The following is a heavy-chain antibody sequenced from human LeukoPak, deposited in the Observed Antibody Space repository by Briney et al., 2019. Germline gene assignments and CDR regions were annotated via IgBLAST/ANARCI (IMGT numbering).Heavy chain of an antibody. Sequence: GGSLRLSCAASGFTFSSYSMIWVRQAPGKGLGWVSSISSSSYIYYADSVKGRFTISRDNAKNSLYLQMNSLRAEDTAVYYCARADSSGYYLTYYYYYMDVWGKGTTVTVSS. CDR1: GFTFSSYS. CDR3: ARADSSGYYLTYYYYYMDV. V-gene: IGHV3-21*01. D-gene: IGHD3-22*01. J-gene: IGHJ6*03. CDR2: ISSSSYI.